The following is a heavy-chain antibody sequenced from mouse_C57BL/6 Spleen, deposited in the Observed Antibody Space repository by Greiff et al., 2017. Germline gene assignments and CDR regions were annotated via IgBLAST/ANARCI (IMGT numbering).Heavy chain of an antibody. J-gene: IGHJ1*03. CDR1: GFTFSDYG. CDR3: ARRDYGSSYWYFDV. Sequence: EVKLQESGGGLVKPGGSLKLSCAASGFTFSDYGMHWVRQAPEKGLEWVAYISSGSSTIYYADTVKGRFTISRDTAKNTLFRQMTSLRSEDTAMYYCARRDYGSSYWYFDVWGTGTTVTVSS. CDR2: ISSGSSTI. V-gene: IGHV5-17*01. D-gene: IGHD1-1*01.